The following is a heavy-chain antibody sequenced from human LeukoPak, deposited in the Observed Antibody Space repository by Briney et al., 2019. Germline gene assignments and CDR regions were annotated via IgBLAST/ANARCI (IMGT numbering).Heavy chain of an antibody. CDR2: IIPIFGTA. CDR3: ARGSSLVAADYYMDV. D-gene: IGHD2-15*01. Sequence: GASAKVSCKASGYTFTGYYMHWVRQAPGQGLEWMGGIIPIFGTANYAQKFQGRVTITADKSTSTAYMELSSLRSEDTAVYYCARGSSLVAADYYMDVWGKGTTVTVSS. J-gene: IGHJ6*03. V-gene: IGHV1-69*06. CDR1: GYTFTGYY.